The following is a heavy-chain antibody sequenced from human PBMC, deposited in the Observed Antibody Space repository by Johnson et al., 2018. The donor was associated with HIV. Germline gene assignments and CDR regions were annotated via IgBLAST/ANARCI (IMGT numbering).Heavy chain of an antibody. Sequence: VQLVESGGGLVQPGGSLRLSCAASGFTFSSYWMSWVRQAPGKGLVWVSRINSDGSSTNYADSVKGRFTISRDNAKNTLYLQMNSLRAEDSAVYYCAREGSGWYDAFDIWGQGTMVTVSS. D-gene: IGHD6-19*01. CDR2: INSDGSST. CDR1: GFTFSSYW. CDR3: AREGSGWYDAFDI. V-gene: IGHV3-74*01. J-gene: IGHJ3*02.